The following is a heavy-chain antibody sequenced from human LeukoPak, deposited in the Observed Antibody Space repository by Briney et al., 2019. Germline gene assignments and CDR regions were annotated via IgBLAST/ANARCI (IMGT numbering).Heavy chain of an antibody. CDR2: ISSSSSYT. V-gene: IGHV3-11*06. Sequence: KPGGSLRLSCAASGFTFSDYYMSWIRQAPGKGLEWVPYISSSSSYTNYADSVKGRFTISRDNAKNSLYLQMNSLRAEDTAVYYCARQLVYDYFDYWGQGTLVTVSS. J-gene: IGHJ4*02. D-gene: IGHD6-13*01. CDR1: GFTFSDYY. CDR3: ARQLVYDYFDY.